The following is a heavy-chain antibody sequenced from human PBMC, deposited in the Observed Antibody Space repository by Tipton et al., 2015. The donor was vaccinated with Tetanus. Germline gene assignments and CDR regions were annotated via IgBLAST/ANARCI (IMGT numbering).Heavy chain of an antibody. V-gene: IGHV4-30-2*01. Sequence: TLSLTCVVSGGSISRGDYSWSWIRQPPGKGLEWIGDISHSGSTYYNPSLKSRVTISVDRSKNQFTLKLTSVTAADTAVYYCARDAGDSGHWGPGTLVTVSS. D-gene: IGHD2-21*02. CDR1: GGSISRGDYS. CDR2: ISHSGST. J-gene: IGHJ4*02. CDR3: ARDAGDSGH.